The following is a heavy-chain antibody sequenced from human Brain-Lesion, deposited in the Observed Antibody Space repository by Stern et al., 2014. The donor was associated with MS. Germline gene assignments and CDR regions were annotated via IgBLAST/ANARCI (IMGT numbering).Heavy chain of an antibody. Sequence: EVQLVESGGGLVKPGGSLRISCEASGFTFNSYSMNWVRQAPGKGLEWVSSISFGADYIYYADSVKGRFTISRDNAKNSLFLQMNTLRAEDTGVYYCARVDCSGTNCFYYYYGMDVWGQGTTVTVSS. CDR2: ISFGADYI. D-gene: IGHD2-2*01. CDR3: ARVDCSGTNCFYYYYGMDV. J-gene: IGHJ6*02. V-gene: IGHV3-21*01. CDR1: GFTFNSYS.